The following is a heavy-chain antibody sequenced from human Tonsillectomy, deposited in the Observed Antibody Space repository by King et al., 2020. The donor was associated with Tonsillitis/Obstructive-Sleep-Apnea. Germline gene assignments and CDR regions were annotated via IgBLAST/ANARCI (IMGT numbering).Heavy chain of an antibody. CDR2: ISFDGRNS. J-gene: IGHJ4*02. CDR3: AKERRSSSHANYYFDY. D-gene: IGHD6-6*01. V-gene: IGHV3-30*18. Sequence: VQLVESGGGVVQPGRSLRLSCAASVFTFSTYGMHWVRQAPGKGLEWVALISFDGRNSYYADSVKGRFTISRDNSKNTLYLQMSSLRAEDTALYYCAKERRSSSHANYYFDYWGQGTLVTVSS. CDR1: VFTFSTYG.